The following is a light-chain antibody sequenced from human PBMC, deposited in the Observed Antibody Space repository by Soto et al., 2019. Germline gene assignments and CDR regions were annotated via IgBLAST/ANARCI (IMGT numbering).Light chain of an antibody. V-gene: IGLV2-14*01. CDR1: SSEVGGYDY. Sequence: QSVLTQPASVSGSPGQSITISCTGTSSEVGGYDYASWYQQHPGKAPKLMIYDVTNRPSGVSNRFSGSKSGNTASLTISGLQAEDEADYYCISYASINTYVFGTGTKVTVL. CDR2: DVT. CDR3: ISYASINTYV. J-gene: IGLJ1*01.